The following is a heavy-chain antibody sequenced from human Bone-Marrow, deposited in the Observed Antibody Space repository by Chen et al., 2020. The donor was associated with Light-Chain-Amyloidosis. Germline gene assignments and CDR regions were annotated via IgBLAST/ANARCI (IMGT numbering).Heavy chain of an antibody. Sequence: QVHLQESGPALVKPSGTLSLTCSVSGDSVKDYYWSWIRQPPGKGLEYIGYIYQSGSSNSRPSLKSRVTMSVDSSRNEVSLRLTSVTAADTAIYYCARDEGIGGSGPFDYWGPGMLVTVSS. V-gene: IGHV4-59*02. J-gene: IGHJ4*02. CDR1: GDSVKDYY. CDR3: ARDEGIGGSGPFDY. CDR2: IYQSGSS. D-gene: IGHD6-19*01.